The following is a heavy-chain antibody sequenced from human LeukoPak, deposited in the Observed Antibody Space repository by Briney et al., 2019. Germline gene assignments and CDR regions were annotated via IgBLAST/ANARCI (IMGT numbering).Heavy chain of an antibody. CDR3: ATRLTGPYCFDF. CDR2: ISGSGGTT. J-gene: IGHJ4*02. D-gene: IGHD3-9*01. CDR1: EFTFNNYA. Sequence: PGGSLRLSCTASEFTFNNYAMSWVRQAPGKGLEWVSTISGSGGTTYYADSVKGQFTISRDNSKNTLYLQMHSLRAEGTAIYYCATRLTGPYCFDFWGQGTPVTVSS. V-gene: IGHV3-23*01.